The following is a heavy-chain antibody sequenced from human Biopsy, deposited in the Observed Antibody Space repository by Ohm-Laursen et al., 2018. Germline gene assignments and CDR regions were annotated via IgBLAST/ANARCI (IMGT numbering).Heavy chain of an antibody. CDR2: MNHGGST. D-gene: IGHD7-27*01. V-gene: IGHV4-34*01. J-gene: IGHJ4*02. CDR1: GGSFSGYY. CDR3: ARLASENWGSSSDY. Sequence: GTLSLTCPVYGGSFSGYYWSWIRQPPGKGLEWIGEMNHGGSTNYNPSLRSRVTISVDTSKNQFSLRLTSVTAADTAIYYCARLASENWGSSSDYWGQGTLVTGSS.